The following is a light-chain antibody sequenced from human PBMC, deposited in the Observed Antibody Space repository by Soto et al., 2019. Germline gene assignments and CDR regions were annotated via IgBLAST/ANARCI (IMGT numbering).Light chain of an antibody. Sequence: DIQMTQSPSTLSASVGDRVTITCRASQSISSWLAWYQQKPGKAPKLLIYKASSLESGVPSRFSGSESGTEFTLTINSLQPDDFATYYCQQYSVYWTFGQGTKVEIK. V-gene: IGKV1-5*03. CDR2: KAS. CDR3: QQYSVYWT. J-gene: IGKJ1*01. CDR1: QSISSW.